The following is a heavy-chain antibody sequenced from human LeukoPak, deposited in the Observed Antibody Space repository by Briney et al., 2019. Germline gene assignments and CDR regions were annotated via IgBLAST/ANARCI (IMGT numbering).Heavy chain of an antibody. CDR2: LYSDGNT. Sequence: GGSLRLSCAASGFIVITNEMTWVRQAPGKGLEWVSVLYSDGNTKYADSVQGRFTISRDNSKNTLYLEMNSLSPDDTAVYYCARGVEPLAANTLAYWGQGTLVTVSS. CDR3: ARGVEPLAANTLAY. D-gene: IGHD1-14*01. V-gene: IGHV3-53*01. J-gene: IGHJ4*02. CDR1: GFIVITNE.